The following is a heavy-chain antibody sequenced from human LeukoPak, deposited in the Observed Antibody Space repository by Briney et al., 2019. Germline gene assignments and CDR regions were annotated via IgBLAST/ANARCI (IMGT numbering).Heavy chain of an antibody. D-gene: IGHD6-13*01. Sequence: ASVKVSCKASGYTFTGYYIHWVRQAPGQGLEWMGRINPNTGGTDYAQKFQGRVTMTRDTSITTAYMELSRLTSDDTAIYYCAKVPPSITAAGNWLGPWGQGALVTASS. CDR1: GYTFTGYY. CDR2: INPNTGGT. CDR3: AKVPPSITAAGNWLGP. J-gene: IGHJ5*02. V-gene: IGHV1-2*06.